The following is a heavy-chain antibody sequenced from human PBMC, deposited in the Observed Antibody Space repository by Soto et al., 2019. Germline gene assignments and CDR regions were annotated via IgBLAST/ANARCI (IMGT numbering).Heavy chain of an antibody. D-gene: IGHD2-15*01. CDR1: GGTFSSYA. CDR3: ARRIGYIVVVVAATITGGWFDP. V-gene: IGHV1-69*01. J-gene: IGHJ5*02. CDR2: IIPIFGTA. Sequence: QVQLVQSGAEVKKPGSSVKVSCKASGGTFSSYAISWVRQAPGQGLEWMGGIIPIFGTANYAQKFQGRVTITADESTSTAYRELGSLRSGDRAVYYWARRIGYIVVVVAATITGGWFDPWGQGTLVTVSS.